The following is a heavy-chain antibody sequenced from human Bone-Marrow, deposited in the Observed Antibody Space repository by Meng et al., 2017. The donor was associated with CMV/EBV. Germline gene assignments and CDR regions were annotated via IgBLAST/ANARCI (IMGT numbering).Heavy chain of an antibody. D-gene: IGHD6-13*01. V-gene: IGHV6-1*01. CDR2: TYYRSKWYN. J-gene: IGHJ2*01. CDR3: AREAAYSSCWLYWYFDL. Sequence: SQTLSLTCAISGDSVSSNSAAWNWIRQSPSRGLEWLGRTYYRSKWYNDYAVSVKSRITINPDTSKNQFSLQLNSVTPEDTAVYYCAREAAYSSCWLYWYFDLWGRGTLVTVSS. CDR1: GDSVSSNSAA.